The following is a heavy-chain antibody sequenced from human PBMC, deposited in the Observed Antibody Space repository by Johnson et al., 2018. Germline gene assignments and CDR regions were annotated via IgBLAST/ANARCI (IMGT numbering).Heavy chain of an antibody. CDR3: AKGREISIFLVS. CDR1: GFTFSTYG. D-gene: IGHD3-3*02. V-gene: IGHV3-30*18. CDR2: ISYDGSNK. Sequence: QVQLQESGGGVVQPGRSLRLSCAASGFTFSTYGMHWVRQAPGKGLEWVAVISYDGSNKFYADSVKGRFTISRDNSKNTVSLQMNSLRAEDTAMYHCAKGREISIFLVSWGQGTLVTVSS. J-gene: IGHJ4*02.